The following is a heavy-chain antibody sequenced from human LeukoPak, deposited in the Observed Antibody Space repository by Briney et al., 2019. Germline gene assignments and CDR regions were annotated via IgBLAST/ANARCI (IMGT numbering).Heavy chain of an antibody. CDR1: GFTFRTYW. CDR3: DGADF. J-gene: IGHJ4*02. V-gene: IGHV3-7*03. Sequence: GGSLRLSCAASGFTFRTYWMTWVRQTAGRGLEWVANIKPDGSGEYYLDSVKGRFTISRDNSKNTLYLQMNSLRADDTAVYYCDGADFWGQGTLVTVSS. CDR2: IKPDGSGE.